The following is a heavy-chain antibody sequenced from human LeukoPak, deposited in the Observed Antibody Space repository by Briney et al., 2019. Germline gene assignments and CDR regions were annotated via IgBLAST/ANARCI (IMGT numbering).Heavy chain of an antibody. CDR2: IYSGGST. CDR1: GFTVSSNY. CDR3: ASLQTTVVTEADAFDI. V-gene: IGHV3-53*01. J-gene: IGHJ3*02. Sequence: GGSLRLPCAASGFTVSSNYMSWVRQAPGKGLEWVSVIYSGGSTYYADSVKGRFTISRDNSKNTLYLQMNSLRAEDTAVYYCASLQTTVVTEADAFDIWGQGTMVTVSS. D-gene: IGHD4-23*01.